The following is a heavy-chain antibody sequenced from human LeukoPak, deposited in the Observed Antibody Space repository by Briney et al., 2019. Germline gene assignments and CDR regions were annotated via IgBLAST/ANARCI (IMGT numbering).Heavy chain of an antibody. J-gene: IGHJ6*02. D-gene: IGHD3-3*01. V-gene: IGHV4-31*03. CDR1: GGSISSGGYY. CDR2: IYYSGST. Sequence: PSETLSLTCTVSGGSISSGGYYWSWIRQHPGKGLEWIGYIYYSGSTYYNPSLKSRVTISVDTSKNQFSPKLSSVTAADTAVYYCARDYEDGAYGMDVWGQGTTVTVSS. CDR3: ARDYEDGAYGMDV.